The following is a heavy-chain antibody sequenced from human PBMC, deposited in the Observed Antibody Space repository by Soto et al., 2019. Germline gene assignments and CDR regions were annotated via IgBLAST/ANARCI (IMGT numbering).Heavy chain of an antibody. D-gene: IGHD2-2*01. J-gene: IGHJ5*01. CDR1: GVPMTNTNW. CDR3: TRVAHVKCSGSRCYRWFYP. Sequence: WENLSLTCAVSGVPMTNTNWGRWVSKHGGKGLEWIVEVFDSGITQYNPSIKSLVTISVDKSKNQLSLNLTSVTSADTGVYSCTRVAHVKCSGSRCYRWFYPWGQGTPVTVSS. V-gene: IGHV4-4*02. CDR2: VFDSGIT.